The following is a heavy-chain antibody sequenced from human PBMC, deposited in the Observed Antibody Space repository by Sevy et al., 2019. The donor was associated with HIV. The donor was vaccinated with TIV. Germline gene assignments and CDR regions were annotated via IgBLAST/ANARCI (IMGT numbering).Heavy chain of an antibody. CDR1: GYTFTSYG. D-gene: IGHD3-9*01. CDR3: ARGNILTGYYIFDY. V-gene: IGHV1-18*01. Sequence: ASVKVSCKASGYTFTSYGISWVRQAPGQGLEWMGWISAYNGNKNYAQKLQGRVTMTTDTSTSTAYMELRSLRSDDTAVYYCARGNILTGYYIFDYWGQGTLVTVSS. CDR2: ISAYNGNK. J-gene: IGHJ4*02.